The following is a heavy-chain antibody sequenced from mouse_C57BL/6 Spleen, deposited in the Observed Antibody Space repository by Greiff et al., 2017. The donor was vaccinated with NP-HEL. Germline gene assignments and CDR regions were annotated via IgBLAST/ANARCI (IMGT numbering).Heavy chain of an antibody. V-gene: IGHV1-81*01. CDR2: IYPRSGNT. CDR1: GYTFTSYG. Sequence: QVQLQQSGAELARPGASVKLSCKASGYTFTSYGISWVKQRTGQGLEWIGEIYPRSGNTYYNEKFKGKATLTADKSSSTAYMELRSLTSEDSAVYFCARGEDYYGSSRYYAMDYWGQGTSVTVSS. J-gene: IGHJ4*01. D-gene: IGHD1-1*01. CDR3: ARGEDYYGSSRYYAMDY.